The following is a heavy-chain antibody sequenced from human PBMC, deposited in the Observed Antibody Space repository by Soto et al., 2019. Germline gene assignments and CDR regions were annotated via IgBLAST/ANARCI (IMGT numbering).Heavy chain of an antibody. V-gene: IGHV1-58*02. CDR2: IVVGSGNT. CDR1: GFTFTSSA. Sequence: ASVKVSCKASGFTFTSSAMQWVRQARGQRLEWIGWIVVGSGNTNYAQKFQERVTITRDMSTSTAYMELSSLRSEDTAVYYCAAEDYYDSSGYSGGYYPYGMDVWGQGTTVTLSS. CDR3: AAEDYYDSSGYSGGYYPYGMDV. D-gene: IGHD3-22*01. J-gene: IGHJ6*02.